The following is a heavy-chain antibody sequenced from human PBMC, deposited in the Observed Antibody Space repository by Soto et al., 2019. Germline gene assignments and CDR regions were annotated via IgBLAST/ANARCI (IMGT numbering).Heavy chain of an antibody. J-gene: IGHJ4*02. V-gene: IGHV4-4*07. CDR3: AREGSYSAYNFAHGIQLWSFDF. D-gene: IGHD5-12*01. CDR2: ILSSGST. CDR1: GGLINTFY. Sequence: SETLSLTCTVSGGLINTFYWCWVRQPAGNGLEWIGRILSSGSTSFNPSLESRVAMSVDTSKNHFSLNLISVTAADMAVYYCAREGSYSAYNFAHGIQLWSFDFWGQGALVTVSS.